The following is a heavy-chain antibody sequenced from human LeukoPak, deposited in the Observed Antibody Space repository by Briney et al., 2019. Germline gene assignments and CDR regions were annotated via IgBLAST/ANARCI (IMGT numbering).Heavy chain of an antibody. Sequence: SETLSLTCAVYGGSFSGYYWSWIRQPPGKGLGWIGEINHSGSTNYNPSLKSRVTISVDTSKNQFSLKLSSVTAADTAVYYCARDPPYDSSGSNDAFDIWGQGTMVTVSS. J-gene: IGHJ3*02. D-gene: IGHD3-22*01. CDR3: ARDPPYDSSGSNDAFDI. CDR2: INHSGST. CDR1: GGSFSGYY. V-gene: IGHV4-34*01.